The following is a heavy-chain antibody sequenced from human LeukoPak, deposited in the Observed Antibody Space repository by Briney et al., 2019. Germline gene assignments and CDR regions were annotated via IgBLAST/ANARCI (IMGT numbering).Heavy chain of an antibody. D-gene: IGHD3-3*01. CDR3: ARARVITIFGVVIISYMDV. V-gene: IGHV1-18*01. CDR2: ISAYNGNT. Sequence: ASVTVSCKASGYTFTSYGISWVRQAPGQGLEWMGWISAYNGNTNYAQKLQGRVTMTTDTSTSTAYMELRSLRSDDTAVYYCARARVITIFGVVIISYMDVWGKGTTVTVSS. CDR1: GYTFTSYG. J-gene: IGHJ6*03.